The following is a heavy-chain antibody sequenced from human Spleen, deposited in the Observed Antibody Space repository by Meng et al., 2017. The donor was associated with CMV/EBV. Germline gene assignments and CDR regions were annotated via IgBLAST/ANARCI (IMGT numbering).Heavy chain of an antibody. CDR3: APNIPYYYDSSGTQIAFDY. Sequence: GESLKISCAASGFTFSNYEMNWVRQAPGKGLEWISYIYSSGSTIFYADSVKGRFTISRDNAKNSLYLQMSSLGAEDTAVYYCAPNIPYYYDSSGTQIAFDYWGQGTLVTVSS. V-gene: IGHV3-48*03. J-gene: IGHJ4*02. CDR1: GFTFSNYE. D-gene: IGHD3-22*01. CDR2: IYSSGSTI.